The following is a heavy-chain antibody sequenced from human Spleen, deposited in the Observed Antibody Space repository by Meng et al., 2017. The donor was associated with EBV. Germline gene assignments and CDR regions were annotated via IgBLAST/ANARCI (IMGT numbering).Heavy chain of an antibody. V-gene: IGHV6-1*01. D-gene: IGHD1-26*01. CDR3: ARGQSSKRAIDY. J-gene: IGHJ4*02. Sequence: QVQLQQSGPGLVKPSQTLSLTCAIPGDNVSNSSVAWNWIRQSPSRGLEWLSRTYYRSKWNNDYAISVRSRITVNADTSKNQISLHLTSVTPEDAAVYFCARGQSSKRAIDYWGQGTLVTVSS. CDR1: GDNVSNSSVA. CDR2: TYYRSKWNN.